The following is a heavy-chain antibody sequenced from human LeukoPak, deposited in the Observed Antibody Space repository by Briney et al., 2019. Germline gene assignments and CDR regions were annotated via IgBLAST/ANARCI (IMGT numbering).Heavy chain of an antibody. CDR1: GSTFTGYD. CDR3: ARGSRTILGAFDI. CDR2: FNPNSGGT. D-gene: IGHD3-3*01. Sequence: ASVKVSCKASGSTFTGYDMHWVRQAPGQGLGWLGGFNPNSGGTNSAQKFPGRVTMTRDTSISTAYMELTRLRADDTAVYYSARGSRTILGAFDIWGQGTMVTVSS. V-gene: IGHV1-2*02. J-gene: IGHJ3*02.